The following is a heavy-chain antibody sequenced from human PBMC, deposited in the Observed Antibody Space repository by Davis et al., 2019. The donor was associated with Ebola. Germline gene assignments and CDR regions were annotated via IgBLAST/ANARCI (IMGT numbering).Heavy chain of an antibody. Sequence: GGSLRLSCAASAFTSSSSEMNWVRQAPGKGLEWIAFIDTSGGLTNYADSVKGRFTISRDNAQNLLFLEMNSLRADDTAVYYCARADYGHNAPPYYLDYWGQGTLVTVSS. J-gene: IGHJ4*02. CDR2: IDTSGGLT. V-gene: IGHV3-48*03. D-gene: IGHD4-17*01. CDR3: ARADYGHNAPPYYLDY. CDR1: AFTSSSSE.